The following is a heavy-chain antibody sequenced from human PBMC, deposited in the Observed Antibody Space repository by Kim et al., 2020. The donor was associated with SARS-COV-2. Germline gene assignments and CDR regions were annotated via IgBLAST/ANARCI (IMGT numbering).Heavy chain of an antibody. CDR3: ARVGSSIGYFDY. CDR1: GFTFSIYW. V-gene: IGHV3-7*01. CDR2: IKQDGSEK. D-gene: IGHD6-13*01. Sequence: GGSLRLSCAASGFTFSIYWMSWVRQAPGKGLEWVANIKQDGSEKYYVDSVKGRFTISRDNAKNSLYLQMNSLRAEDTAVYYCARVGSSIGYFDYWGQGT. J-gene: IGHJ4*02.